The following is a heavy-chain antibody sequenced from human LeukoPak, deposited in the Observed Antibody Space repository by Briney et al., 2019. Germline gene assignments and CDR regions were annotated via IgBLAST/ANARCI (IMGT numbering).Heavy chain of an antibody. Sequence: ASVKVSCKASGYTFTGYYMHWVRQAPGQGLEWMGRINPNSGGTNYAHKFQGRVTMTRDTSISTAYMELSRLRSDDTAVYYCARDDELDFRFDYWGQGTLVTVSS. CDR2: INPNSGGT. V-gene: IGHV1-2*06. CDR3: ARDDELDFRFDY. J-gene: IGHJ4*02. D-gene: IGHD6-13*01. CDR1: GYTFTGYY.